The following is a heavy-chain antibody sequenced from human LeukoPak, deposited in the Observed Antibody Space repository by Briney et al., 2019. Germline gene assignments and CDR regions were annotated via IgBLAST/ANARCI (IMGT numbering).Heavy chain of an antibody. D-gene: IGHD6-13*01. Sequence: GESLKISCKGSGYTFTNHWIGWVRQMPGKGLEWMGIIYPHYSETRYSPSFQGQVTISADKSISTAYLQWSSLKASDTAMYYCARHAQQLVGSVRSWFDPWGQGTLVTVSS. V-gene: IGHV5-51*01. CDR3: ARHAQQLVGSVRSWFDP. CDR2: IYPHYSET. CDR1: GYTFTNHW. J-gene: IGHJ5*02.